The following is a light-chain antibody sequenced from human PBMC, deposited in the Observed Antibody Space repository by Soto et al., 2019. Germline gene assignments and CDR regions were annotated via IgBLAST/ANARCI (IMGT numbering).Light chain of an antibody. J-gene: IGLJ1*01. CDR3: QSYDSSLSAF. CDR1: SSNIGAGYD. CDR2: GNS. Sequence: QPVLTHPPSVTGAPGQRGPISCTGSSSNIGAGYDVHWYQQLPGTAPKLLIYGNSNRPSGVPDRFSGSKSGTSASLAITGLQAEDEADYYCQSYDSSLSAFFGTGTKVTVL. V-gene: IGLV1-40*01.